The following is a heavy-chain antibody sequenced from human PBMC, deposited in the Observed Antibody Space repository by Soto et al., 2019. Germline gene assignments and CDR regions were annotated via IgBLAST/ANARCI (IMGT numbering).Heavy chain of an antibody. J-gene: IGHJ6*02. CDR1: GFTFSSYS. Sequence: EVQLVESGGGMVKPGGSLRLSCAASGFTFSSYSMNWVRQAPGKGLEWVSSISSSSSYIYYADSVKGRFTISRDNAKNSLYRQMNSLRAEDTAVYYCASPGGGCSSTSVYTGTGMDVWGQGTTVTVSS. D-gene: IGHD2-2*02. CDR3: ASPGGGCSSTSVYTGTGMDV. V-gene: IGHV3-21*01. CDR2: ISSSSSYI.